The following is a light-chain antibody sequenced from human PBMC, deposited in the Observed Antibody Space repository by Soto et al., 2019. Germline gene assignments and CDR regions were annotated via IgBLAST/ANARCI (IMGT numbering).Light chain of an antibody. CDR3: QQYGSSPIT. V-gene: IGKV3-20*01. J-gene: IGKJ5*01. CDR1: QSVSTSN. Sequence: EIVLTQSPGTLSLSPWERATLSCMASQSVSTSNLAWYQQKPGQAPRLLIYSASRRATGIPDRFSGSGSGTDFSLTITRLEAEDFAVYYCQQYGSSPITFGQGTRLEIK. CDR2: SAS.